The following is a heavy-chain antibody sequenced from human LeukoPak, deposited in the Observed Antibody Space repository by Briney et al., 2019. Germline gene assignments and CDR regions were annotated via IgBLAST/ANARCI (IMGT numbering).Heavy chain of an antibody. CDR1: GFTFSSYS. V-gene: IGHV3-21*01. D-gene: IGHD6-19*01. J-gene: IGHJ4*02. CDR3: ARDLTSSGWYGEGY. Sequence: PGGSLRLSCAASGFTFSSYSMNWVRQAPGKGLEWVSSISSSSSYIYYADSVKGRFTISRDNAKNSLYLQMNSLRAEDTAVYYCARDLTSSGWYGEGYWGQGTLVTVSS. CDR2: ISSSSSYI.